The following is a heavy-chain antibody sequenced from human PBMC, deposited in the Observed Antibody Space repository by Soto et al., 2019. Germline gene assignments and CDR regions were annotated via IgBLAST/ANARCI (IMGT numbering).Heavy chain of an antibody. V-gene: IGHV4-31*03. CDR1: GGSISSGGYY. CDR3: ARGPKLNPRFDY. Sequence: PSETLSLTCTVSGGSISSGGYYWSWIRQHPGKGLEWIGYIYYSGSTYYNPSLKSRVTISVDTSKNQFSLKLSSVTAADTAVYYWARGPKLNPRFDYWGPEPLVTVSS. J-gene: IGHJ4*02. D-gene: IGHD1-1*01. CDR2: IYYSGST.